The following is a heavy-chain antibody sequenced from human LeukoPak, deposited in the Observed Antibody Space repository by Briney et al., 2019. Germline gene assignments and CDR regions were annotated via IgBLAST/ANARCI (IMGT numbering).Heavy chain of an antibody. J-gene: IGHJ6*03. CDR2: IWYNGSNK. Sequence: GGSLRLSCAASGFTFSSYGMPWVRQAPGKGLEWVAVIWYNGSNKYYADSVKGRFTISRDNSKNTLYLQMNSLRAEDTAVYYCAKDGSAARYYYYYYMDVWGKGTTVTVSS. CDR1: GFTFSSYG. D-gene: IGHD2-2*01. CDR3: AKDGSAARYYYYYYMDV. V-gene: IGHV3-33*06.